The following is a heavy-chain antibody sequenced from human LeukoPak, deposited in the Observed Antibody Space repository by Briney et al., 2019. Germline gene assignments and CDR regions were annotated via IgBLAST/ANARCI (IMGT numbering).Heavy chain of an antibody. J-gene: IGHJ6*02. CDR2: ISDNT. CDR3: ARYCITTSCGSPNSYYGMDV. CDR1: GFTFSSYA. D-gene: IGHD2-2*01. Sequence: GGSLRLSCGASGFTFSSYAMTWVRQAPGKGLEWVSAISDNTYYADSVKGRFTISRDNSKNMLYLQMDSLRAEDTAVYYCARYCITTSCGSPNSYYGMDVWGQGTTVTVSS. V-gene: IGHV3-23*01.